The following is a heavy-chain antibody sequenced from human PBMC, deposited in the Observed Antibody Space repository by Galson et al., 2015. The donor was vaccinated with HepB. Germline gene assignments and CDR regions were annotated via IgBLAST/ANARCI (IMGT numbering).Heavy chain of an antibody. CDR2: ISISSINI. Sequence: SLRLSCAASGFSFSNYIMNWVRQAPGKGLEWVSSISISSINIYYADFVEGRFTISRDNSKNTLYLQMNSLRPEDTAVYYCARRYGDRFDSWGQGTLVTVSS. J-gene: IGHJ4*02. V-gene: IGHV3-21*01. CDR3: ARRYGDRFDS. D-gene: IGHD4-17*01. CDR1: GFSFSNYI.